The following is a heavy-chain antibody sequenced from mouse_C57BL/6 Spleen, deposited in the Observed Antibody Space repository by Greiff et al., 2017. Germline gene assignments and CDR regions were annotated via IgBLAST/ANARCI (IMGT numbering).Heavy chain of an antibody. V-gene: IGHV5-16*01. J-gene: IGHJ2*01. CDR3: ARTDDYDGGFDY. D-gene: IGHD2-4*01. CDR1: GFTFSDYY. CDR2: INYDGSST. Sequence: EVQRVESEGGLVQPGSSMKLSCTASGFTFSDYYMAWVRQVPEKGLEWVANINYDGSSTYYLDSLKSRFIISRDNAKNILYLQMSSLKSEDTATYYCARTDDYDGGFDYWGQGTTLTVSS.